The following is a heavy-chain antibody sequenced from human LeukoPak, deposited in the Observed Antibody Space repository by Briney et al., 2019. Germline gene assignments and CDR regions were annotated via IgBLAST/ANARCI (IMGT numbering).Heavy chain of an antibody. CDR2: ISGSGGST. J-gene: IGHJ4*02. CDR1: GFTFSSYG. CDR3: ARDYVWGSYRYFDY. V-gene: IGHV3-23*01. Sequence: GGSLRLSCAASGFTFSSYGMSWVRQAPGKGLEWVSAISGSGGSTYYADSVKGRFTISRDNSKNTLYLQMNSLRAEDTAVYYCARDYVWGSYRYFDYWGQGTLVTVSS. D-gene: IGHD3-16*02.